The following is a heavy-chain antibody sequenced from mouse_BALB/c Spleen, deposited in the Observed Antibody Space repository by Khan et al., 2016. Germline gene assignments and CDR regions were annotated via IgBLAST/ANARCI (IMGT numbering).Heavy chain of an antibody. Sequence: EVQLQESGPGLVKPSQSLSLTCTVTGYSVSSDFAWNWIRQFPGNKLEWLGYITYSGSISYNPSLKSRISITRDTSKNQFFLLLNSVTSEDTATYYWARGTYWYPLDYWGQGTSVTVSS. CDR1: GYSVSSDFA. CDR3: ARGTYWYPLDY. V-gene: IGHV3-2*02. D-gene: IGHD2-14*01. CDR2: ITYSGSI. J-gene: IGHJ4*01.